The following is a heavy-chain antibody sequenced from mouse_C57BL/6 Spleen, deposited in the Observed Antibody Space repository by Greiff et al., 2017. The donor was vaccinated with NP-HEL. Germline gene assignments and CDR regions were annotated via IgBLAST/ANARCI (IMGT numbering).Heavy chain of an antibody. D-gene: IGHD2-3*01. Sequence: EVQLQQSGPELVKPGASVKMSCKASGYTFTDYNMHWVKQSHGKSLEWIGYIDPNNGGTSYNQKFKGKATLTVNKSSSTAYMELRSLTSEDSAVYYCARERAPYDGLVRGYFDVWGTGTTVTVSS. CDR3: ARERAPYDGLVRGYFDV. CDR2: IDPNNGGT. CDR1: GYTFTDYN. V-gene: IGHV1-22*01. J-gene: IGHJ1*03.